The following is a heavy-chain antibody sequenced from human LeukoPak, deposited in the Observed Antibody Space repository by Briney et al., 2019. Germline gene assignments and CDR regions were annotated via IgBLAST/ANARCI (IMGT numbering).Heavy chain of an antibody. CDR3: AKRVYGYLDY. Sequence: PGGSLRLSCAASGFTFTSYAMTWVRQAPGKGREWVSTISGGGVTTNYADSVKGRFTVSRDNSKNTLYLQMNSLRAEDTAVYYCAKRVYGYLDYWGQGTLVTVSS. V-gene: IGHV3-23*01. CDR1: GFTFTSYA. J-gene: IGHJ4*02. CDR2: ISGGGVTT. D-gene: IGHD3-10*01.